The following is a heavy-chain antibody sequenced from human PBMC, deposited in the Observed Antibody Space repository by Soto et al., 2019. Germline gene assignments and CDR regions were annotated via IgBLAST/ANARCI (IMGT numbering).Heavy chain of an antibody. V-gene: IGHV4-59*01. CDR3: ARTYCSGGSCYLQFDY. D-gene: IGHD2-15*01. Sequence: PSETLSLTCTVSGGSISSYYWSWIRQPPGKGLEWIGYIYYSGSTNYNPSLKSRVTISVDTSKNQFSLKLSSVTAADTAVYYCARTYCSGGSCYLQFDYWGQGTLATVSS. CDR1: GGSISSYY. CDR2: IYYSGST. J-gene: IGHJ4*02.